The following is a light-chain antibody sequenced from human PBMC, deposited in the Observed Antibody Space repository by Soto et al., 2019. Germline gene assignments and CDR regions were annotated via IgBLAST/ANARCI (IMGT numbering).Light chain of an antibody. CDR2: DVS. Sequence: QSALTQPASVSGAPGQSITISCTGTSSDVGGYNYVSWYQHHPGKAPKLMIYDVSNRPSGVSNRFSGSKSGNTASLTISGLQAEDEADYYCSSYTSSRPYVVGTGTKLTVL. CDR1: SSDVGGYNY. V-gene: IGLV2-14*03. CDR3: SSYTSSRPYV. J-gene: IGLJ1*01.